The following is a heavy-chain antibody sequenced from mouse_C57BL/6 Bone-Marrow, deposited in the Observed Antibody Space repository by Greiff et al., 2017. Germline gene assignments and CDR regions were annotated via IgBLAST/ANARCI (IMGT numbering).Heavy chain of an antibody. J-gene: IGHJ2*01. Sequence: QVQLQQPGAELVRPGSSVKLSCKASGYTFTSYWMHWVKQRPIQGLEWIGNIDPSDSETHYNQKFKDKATLTVDKSSSTAYMQLSSLTSEDSAVYYCARSGISHYYGSSYNDWGQGTTLTVSS. CDR1: GYTFTSYW. D-gene: IGHD1-1*01. CDR3: ARSGISHYYGSSYND. V-gene: IGHV1-52*01. CDR2: IDPSDSET.